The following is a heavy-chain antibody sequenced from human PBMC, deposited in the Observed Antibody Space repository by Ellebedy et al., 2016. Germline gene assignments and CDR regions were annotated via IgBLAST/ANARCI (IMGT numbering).Heavy chain of an antibody. Sequence: GGSLRLSCAVSGITVDNNYMAWVRQAPGKGLEWVSMFYSGTTTSYADSVKGRFTISRDTSRNTLYLQMDSLRVDDTAVYYCANTRGPFWPYRYWGQGTLVSVSS. V-gene: IGHV3-53*01. CDR1: GITVDNNY. J-gene: IGHJ4*02. D-gene: IGHD2-8*02. CDR2: FYSGTTT. CDR3: ANTRGPFWPYRY.